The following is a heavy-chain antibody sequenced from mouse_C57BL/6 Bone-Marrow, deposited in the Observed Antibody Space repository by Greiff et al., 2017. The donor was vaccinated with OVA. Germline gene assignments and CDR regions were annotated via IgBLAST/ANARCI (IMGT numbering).Heavy chain of an antibody. Sequence: VQLQQSGPELVKPGASVKMSCKASGYTFTDYNMHWVKQSHGKSLEWIGYINPNNGGTSYNQKFKGKATLTVNKSSSTAYMELRSLTSEDSAVYYCARLITTVVAHFDYWGQGTTLTVSS. D-gene: IGHD1-1*01. CDR3: ARLITTVVAHFDY. V-gene: IGHV1-22*01. CDR1: GYTFTDYN. CDR2: INPNNGGT. J-gene: IGHJ2*01.